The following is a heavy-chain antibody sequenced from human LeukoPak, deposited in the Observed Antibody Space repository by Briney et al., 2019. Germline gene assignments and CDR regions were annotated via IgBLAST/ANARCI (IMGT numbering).Heavy chain of an antibody. V-gene: IGHV1-18*01. CDR3: ARDEKVYYDILTGYYNGYGMDV. CDR2: ISAYNGNT. D-gene: IGHD3-9*01. CDR1: GYTFTSYV. Sequence: ASVKVSCKASGYTFTSYVISWVRQAPGRGLEWMGWISAYNGNTNYAQKLQGRVTMTTDTSTSTAYMELRSLRSDDTAVYYCARDEKVYYDILTGYYNGYGMDVWGQGTTVTVSS. J-gene: IGHJ6*02.